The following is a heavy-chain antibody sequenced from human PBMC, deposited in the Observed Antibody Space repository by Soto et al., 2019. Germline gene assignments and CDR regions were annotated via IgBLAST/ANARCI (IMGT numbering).Heavy chain of an antibody. CDR3: AKLASDSGDYGGFEY. CDR2: IRGSGSST. V-gene: IGHV3-23*01. CDR1: GFTFSSHA. D-gene: IGHD4-17*01. Sequence: GGSLRLSCAASGFTFSSHALSWVRQAPGQGLEWVSSIRGSGSSTYYADSVKGRFTISRDNSNNTLYLQMNSLSAEDTALYFCAKLASDSGDYGGFEYWGQGTPVTVSS. J-gene: IGHJ4*02.